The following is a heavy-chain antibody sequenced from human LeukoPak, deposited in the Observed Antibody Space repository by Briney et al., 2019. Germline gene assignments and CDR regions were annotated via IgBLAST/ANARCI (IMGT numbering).Heavy chain of an antibody. CDR2: IYYSGST. D-gene: IGHD3-3*01. V-gene: IGHV4-59*08. Sequence: SETLSLTCTVSGGSLSSYYWSWIRQPPGKGLEWIGYIYYSGSTNYNPSLKSRVTISVDTSKNQFSLRLSSVTAADTAVYYCARTGASGSYYFDYWGQGTLVTVSS. CDR3: ARTGASGSYYFDY. J-gene: IGHJ4*02. CDR1: GGSLSSYY.